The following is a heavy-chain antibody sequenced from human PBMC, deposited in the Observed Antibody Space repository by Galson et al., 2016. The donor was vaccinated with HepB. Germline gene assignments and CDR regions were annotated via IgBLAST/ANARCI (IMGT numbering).Heavy chain of an antibody. J-gene: IGHJ4*02. CDR2: INVENGNT. V-gene: IGHV1-3*01. CDR3: ARSSSWFGGVDY. CDR1: GYTFTTYG. Sequence: SVKVSCKASGYTFTTYGINWVRQAPGQRLEWMGWINVENGNTKYSQKFQGRVTMTRDTTASSADMELSSLKSEDTAIYYCARSSSWFGGVDYWGQGTLVTVSS. D-gene: IGHD3-16*01.